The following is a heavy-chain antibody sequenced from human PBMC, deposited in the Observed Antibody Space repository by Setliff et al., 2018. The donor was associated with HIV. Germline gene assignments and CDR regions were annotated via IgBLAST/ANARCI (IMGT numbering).Heavy chain of an antibody. CDR1: GFTFSNYA. D-gene: IGHD6-13*01. J-gene: IGHJ4*02. CDR2: IYVGGSST. CDR3: ARPRLYSNALEY. V-gene: IGHV3-23*03. Sequence: GGSLRLSCAASGFTFSNYAMSWVRQAPGKGLEWVSVIYVGGSSTVYADSVKGRFTISRDDSKKTQYLQLNSLRADDTAVYYCARPRLYSNALEYWGQGTLVSVSS.